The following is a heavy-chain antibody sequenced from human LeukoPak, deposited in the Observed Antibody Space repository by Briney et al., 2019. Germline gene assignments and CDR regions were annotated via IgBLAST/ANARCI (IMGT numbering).Heavy chain of an antibody. J-gene: IGHJ6*03. CDR1: GLTFGSYG. CDR2: ISGRRDST. Sequence: PGGTLRLSCAASGLTFGSYGMSWVRQAPGKGLEWVSTISGRRDSTSYADSVKGRFTISRDNSKNTLYLQMNSLRAEDTAVYYCAKDPNFYYCMDVWGKGTTVTISS. CDR3: AKDPNFYYCMDV. V-gene: IGHV3-23*01.